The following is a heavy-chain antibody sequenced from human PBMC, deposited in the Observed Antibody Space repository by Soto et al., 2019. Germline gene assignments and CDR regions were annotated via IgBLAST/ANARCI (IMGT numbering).Heavy chain of an antibody. V-gene: IGHV3-23*01. D-gene: IGHD1-1*01. CDR1: GFTLSSYA. CDR3: AKDLNWNDYDNWFDP. J-gene: IGHJ5*02. CDR2: ISGSGGST. Sequence: GGSLRLSCAASGFTLSSYAMSWVRQAPGKGLEWVSAISGSGGSTYYADSVKGRFTISRDNSKNTLYLQMNSLRAEDTAVYYCAKDLNWNDYDNWFDPWGQGTLVTVSS.